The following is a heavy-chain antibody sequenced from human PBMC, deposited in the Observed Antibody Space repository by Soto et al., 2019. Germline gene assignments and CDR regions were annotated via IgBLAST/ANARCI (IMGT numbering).Heavy chain of an antibody. J-gene: IGHJ6*03. CDR3: AKDRKLELDGFHYYYYYYMDV. CDR2: ISYDGSNK. D-gene: IGHD1-7*01. V-gene: IGHV3-30*18. CDR1: GFTFSSYG. Sequence: HPGGSLRLSCAASGFTFSSYGMHWVRQAPGKGLEWVAVISYDGSNKYYADSVKGRFTISRDNSKNTLYLQMNSLRAEDTAVYYCAKDRKLELDGFHYYYYYYMDVWGKGTTVTVSS.